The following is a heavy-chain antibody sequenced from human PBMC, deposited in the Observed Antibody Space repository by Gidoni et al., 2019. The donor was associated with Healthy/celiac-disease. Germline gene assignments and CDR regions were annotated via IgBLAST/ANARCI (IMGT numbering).Heavy chain of an antibody. CDR1: GFTVSSNY. V-gene: IGHV3-53*02. Sequence: DVQLVETGVGLIQPGGSLKLSCAASGFTVSSNYMSWVRQAPGKGLEWVSVIYSCGSTYYADSVKGRFTISRDKSKNTLYLQMNSLRAEDTAVYYCARDYGMDVWGQGTTVTVSS. CDR2: IYSCGST. CDR3: ARDYGMDV. J-gene: IGHJ6*02.